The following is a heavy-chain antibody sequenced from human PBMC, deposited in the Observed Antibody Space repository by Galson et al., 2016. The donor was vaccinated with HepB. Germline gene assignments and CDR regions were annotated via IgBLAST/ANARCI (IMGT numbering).Heavy chain of an antibody. CDR1: GLTFSNYW. D-gene: IGHD1-26*01. CDR2: IKQDGSEE. Sequence: SLRLSCAASGLTFSNYWMNWVRQAPGKGLGWVANIKQDGSEENYVDSVKGRFTITRDNAKNSPYLQMNNLGVEDTAVYYRVGGRGWPPDYWGQGTPVTVSS. J-gene: IGHJ4*02. V-gene: IGHV3-7*01. CDR3: VGGRGWPPDY.